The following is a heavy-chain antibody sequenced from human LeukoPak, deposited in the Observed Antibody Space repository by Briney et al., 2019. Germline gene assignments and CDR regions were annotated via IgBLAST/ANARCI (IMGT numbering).Heavy chain of an antibody. CDR1: GFTVSTNY. CDR2: IYSGDTT. V-gene: IGHV3-66*01. Sequence: GGSLRLSCATSGFTVSTNYMSWVRQAPGKGLEWVSVIYSGDTTFYADSVRGKFTISRDNSKNTLYLQMNSLRAEDTAVYYCASILRSSSGYYFDYWGQGTLVTVSS. J-gene: IGHJ4*02. CDR3: ASILRSSSGYYFDY. D-gene: IGHD3-10*01.